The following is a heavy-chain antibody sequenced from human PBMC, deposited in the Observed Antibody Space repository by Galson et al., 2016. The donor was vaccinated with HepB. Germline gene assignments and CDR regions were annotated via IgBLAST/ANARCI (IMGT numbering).Heavy chain of an antibody. J-gene: IGHJ4*02. Sequence: SLRLSCAASGLSFSDVWMNWVRQAPGKGLEWVGRIKSIADGVTTDYAAPVKGRFTISRDDSKKTVYLKMNSLKIEDTAVFYCTTSEMDPPFDYWGQGALVTVSS. D-gene: IGHD5-24*01. CDR3: TTSEMDPPFDY. V-gene: IGHV3-15*07. CDR2: IKSIADGVTT. CDR1: GLSFSDVW.